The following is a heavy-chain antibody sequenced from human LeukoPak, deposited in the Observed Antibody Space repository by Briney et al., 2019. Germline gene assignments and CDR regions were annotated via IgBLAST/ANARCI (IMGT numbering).Heavy chain of an antibody. V-gene: IGHV3-48*01. CDR1: GFTFSSYS. CDR3: ARDSPYSSNWYYFDY. Sequence: GGSLRLSCAASGFTFSSYSMNWVRHAPGKGLEWVSYISSRSSTIYYADSVKCHFTISRDNAKNSLYLQMNSLRAEDTAVYYCARDSPYSSNWYYFDYWGQGTLVTVSS. CDR2: ISSRSSTI. J-gene: IGHJ4*02. D-gene: IGHD6-13*01.